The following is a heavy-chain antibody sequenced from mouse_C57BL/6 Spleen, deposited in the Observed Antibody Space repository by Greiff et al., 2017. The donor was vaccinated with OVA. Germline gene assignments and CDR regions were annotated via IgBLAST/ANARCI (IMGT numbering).Heavy chain of an antibody. D-gene: IGHD1-1*01. V-gene: IGHV1-55*01. CDR1: GYTFTSYW. CDR3: ARETYYGSSYKYFDV. J-gene: IGHJ1*03. Sequence: QVQLQQPGAELVKPGASVKMSCKASGYTFTSYWITWVRQRPGQGLEWIGDIYPGSGSTNYNEQLKSKATLTVDTHSSTSYMQLISLTSADSAVYYYARETYYGSSYKYFDVWGTGATVTVS. CDR2: IYPGSGST.